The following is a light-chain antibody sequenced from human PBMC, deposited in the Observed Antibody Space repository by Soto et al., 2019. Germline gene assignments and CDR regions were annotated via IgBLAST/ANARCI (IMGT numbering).Light chain of an antibody. J-gene: IGKJ3*01. V-gene: IGKV3-11*01. CDR3: QQRRLGVT. CDR1: ESVNIY. Sequence: EIVLTQSPATLSLSPGERATLSCRASESVNIYLAWYQQKPGQAPRLLIYDASKRATGIPARFSGSGSGTDFTFTINNLEPEDFDVYYCQQRRLGVTFGPGTKVDIK. CDR2: DAS.